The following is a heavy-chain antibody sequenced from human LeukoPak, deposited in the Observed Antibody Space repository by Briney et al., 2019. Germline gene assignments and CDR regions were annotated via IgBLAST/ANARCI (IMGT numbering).Heavy chain of an antibody. D-gene: IGHD3-3*01. V-gene: IGHV3-23*01. CDR3: AKEPGNRYYDFWRSNWFDP. CDR1: GFTFSSYA. J-gene: IGHJ5*02. CDR2: ISGSGGSS. Sequence: PGGSLRLSCAASGFTFSSYAMSWVRQAPGKGLEWFSAISGSGGSSYYADSVKGRFTISRDNSKNTLYLQMNSLRAEDTAVYYCAKEPGNRYYDFWRSNWFDPWGQGTLVTVSS.